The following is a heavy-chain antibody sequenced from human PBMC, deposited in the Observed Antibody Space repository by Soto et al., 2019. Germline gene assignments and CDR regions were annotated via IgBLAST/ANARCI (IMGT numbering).Heavy chain of an antibody. D-gene: IGHD3-22*01. Sequence: EVQLVESGGGLVQPGGSLRLSCAASGFTVRSNYMTWVRQAPGKGLEWVSVIYSGGSIYYADSVKGRFTISRDNSKNTLYLQMNSLRAEDTAVYYCALTTYDSSGYYDDDWGQGTLVSVSS. CDR3: ALTTYDSSGYYDDD. J-gene: IGHJ4*02. CDR1: GFTVRSNY. CDR2: IYSGGSI. V-gene: IGHV3-66*01.